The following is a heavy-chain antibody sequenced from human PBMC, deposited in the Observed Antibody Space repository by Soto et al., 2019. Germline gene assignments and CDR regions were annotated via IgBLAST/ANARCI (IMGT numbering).Heavy chain of an antibody. J-gene: IGHJ4*02. CDR2: IYYSGST. Sequence: SETLSLTCTVSGGSISSYYWSWIRRPPGKGLEWIGYIYYSGSTNYNPSLKSRVTISVDTSKNQFSLKLSSVTAADTAVYYCAGNYDSSGYYYFDYWGQGPLVTVSS. CDR3: AGNYDSSGYYYFDY. D-gene: IGHD3-22*01. V-gene: IGHV4-59*01. CDR1: GGSISSYY.